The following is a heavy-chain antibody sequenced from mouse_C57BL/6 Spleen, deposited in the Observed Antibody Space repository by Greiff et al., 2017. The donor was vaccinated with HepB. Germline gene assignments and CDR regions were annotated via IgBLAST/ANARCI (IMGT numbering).Heavy chain of an antibody. D-gene: IGHD1-1*01. CDR1: GYTFTSYG. CDR3: ARERDYYGSSYYFDY. V-gene: IGHV1-81*01. Sequence: VKLMESGAELARPGASVKLSCKASGYTFTSYGISWVKQRTGQGLEWIGEIYPRSGNTYYNEKFKGKATLTADKSSSTAYMELRSLTSEDSAVYFCARERDYYGSSYYFDYWGQGTTLTVSS. J-gene: IGHJ2*01. CDR2: IYPRSGNT.